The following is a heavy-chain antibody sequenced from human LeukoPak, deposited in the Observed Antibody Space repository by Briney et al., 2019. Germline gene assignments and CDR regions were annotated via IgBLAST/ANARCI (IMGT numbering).Heavy chain of an antibody. J-gene: IGHJ4*02. V-gene: IGHV1-18*03. CDR2: ISAYNGNT. CDR1: GYTLTSYG. D-gene: IGHD6-13*01. Sequence: ASVKVSCKASGYTLTSYGFSWVRQAPGQGLEWMRWISAYNGNTNYGQKFQGRVTMTTDTSTSTAYMELRSLRSDDMAVYYCARGSLIAAAGRIDYWGQGTLVTVSS. CDR3: ARGSLIAAAGRIDY.